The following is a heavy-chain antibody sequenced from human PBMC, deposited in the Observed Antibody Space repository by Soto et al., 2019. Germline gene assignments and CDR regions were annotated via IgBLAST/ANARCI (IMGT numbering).Heavy chain of an antibody. V-gene: IGHV1-2*02. CDR2: INPNSGGT. CDR1: GYTFTGYY. CDR3: ARVGDNGSGSYSLDY. J-gene: IGHJ4*02. D-gene: IGHD1-26*01. Sequence: GASVKVSCKASGYTFTGYYMHWVRQAPGQGLEWMGWINPNSGGTNYAQKFQGRVTMTRDTSISTAYMELSRLRSDDTAVYCCARVGDNGSGSYSLDYWGQGTLVTVSS.